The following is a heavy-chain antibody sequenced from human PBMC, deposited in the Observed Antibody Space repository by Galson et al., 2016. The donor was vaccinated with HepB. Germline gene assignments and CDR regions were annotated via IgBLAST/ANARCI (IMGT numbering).Heavy chain of an antibody. J-gene: IGHJ4*02. Sequence: SLRLSCAASGFTFSNYGMHWVRQAPGKGLEWVSSISPSSRYKHWAGSLEGRFGISRDNARNSLYLQLNSLRAEDTAVYYCARAQGDRSGDDGHFDYWGQGTLVTVSS. CDR2: ISPSSRYK. V-gene: IGHV3-21*01. CDR1: GFTFSNYG. CDR3: ARAQGDRSGDDGHFDY. D-gene: IGHD3-10*01.